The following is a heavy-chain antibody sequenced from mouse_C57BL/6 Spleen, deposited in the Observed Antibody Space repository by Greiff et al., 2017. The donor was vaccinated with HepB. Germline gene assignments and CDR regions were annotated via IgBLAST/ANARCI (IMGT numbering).Heavy chain of an antibody. CDR1: GFTFSDYY. Sequence: EVNLVESGGGLVQPGGSLKLSCAASGFTFSDYYMYWVRQTPEKRLEWVAYISNGGGSTYYPDTVKGRFTISRDNAKNTLYLQMSRLKSEDTAMYYCARPIYYYGSSPYYYAMDYWGQGTSVTVSS. J-gene: IGHJ4*01. CDR2: ISNGGGST. CDR3: ARPIYYYGSSPYYYAMDY. D-gene: IGHD1-1*01. V-gene: IGHV5-12*01.